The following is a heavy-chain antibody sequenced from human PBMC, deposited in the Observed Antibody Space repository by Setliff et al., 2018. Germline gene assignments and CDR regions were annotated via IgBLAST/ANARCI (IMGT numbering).Heavy chain of an antibody. CDR3: ASEYGYSSSMDV. J-gene: IGHJ6*04. D-gene: IGHD6-19*01. CDR2: INSYNGNT. V-gene: IGHV1-18*01. CDR1: GGTFNNYA. Sequence: GASVKVSCKASGGTFNNYAISWVRQAPGQGLEWMGWINSYNGNTNYARKFQGRVTMTTDTSTSTAHMELRSLTSDDTAVYYCASEYGYSSSMDVWGNGTTVTVSS.